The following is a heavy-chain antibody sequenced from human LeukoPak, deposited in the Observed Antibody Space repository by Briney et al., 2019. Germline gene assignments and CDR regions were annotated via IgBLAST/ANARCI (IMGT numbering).Heavy chain of an antibody. CDR3: ARHKSGRGYDYYYYGMDV. Sequence: GESLKISCKGSGYSFTSYWIGWVRQMPGKGLEWMGIIYPGDSDTRYSPSFQGQVTISADKSISTAYLQWSGLKASDTAMYYCARHKSGRGYDYYYYGMDVWGQGTTVTVSS. J-gene: IGHJ6*02. CDR2: IYPGDSDT. CDR1: GYSFTSYW. D-gene: IGHD5-12*01. V-gene: IGHV5-51*01.